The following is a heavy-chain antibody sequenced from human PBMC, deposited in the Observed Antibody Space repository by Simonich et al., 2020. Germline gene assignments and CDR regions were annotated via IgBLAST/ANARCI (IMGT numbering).Heavy chain of an antibody. CDR2: ISWNRGDR. Sequence: EVQLVESGGGLVQPGRSLRLSCAASGFTFDDYAMHWVRQAPGKRLEGVSGISWNRGDRGDADSVKGRFTISRDNAKNSLYLQMNSLRAEDTALYYCAKDMGYCSGGSCYYFDYWGQGTLVTVSS. J-gene: IGHJ4*02. CDR3: AKDMGYCSGGSCYYFDY. V-gene: IGHV3-9*01. CDR1: GFTFDDYA. D-gene: IGHD2-15*01.